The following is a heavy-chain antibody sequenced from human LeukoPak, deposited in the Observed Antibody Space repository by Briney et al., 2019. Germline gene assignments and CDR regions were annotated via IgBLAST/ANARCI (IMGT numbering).Heavy chain of an antibody. J-gene: IGHJ4*02. CDR2: INPNSGGT. V-gene: IGHV1-2*06. D-gene: IGHD3-16*02. CDR3: ARTFMITFGGVIDPFDY. CDR1: GYTFTCYY. Sequence: ASVKVSCKASGYTFTCYYMHWVRQAPGQGLEWMGRINPNSGGTNYAQKFQGRVTMTRDTSISTAYMELSRLRSDDTAVYYCARTFMITFGGVIDPFDYWGQGTLVTVSS.